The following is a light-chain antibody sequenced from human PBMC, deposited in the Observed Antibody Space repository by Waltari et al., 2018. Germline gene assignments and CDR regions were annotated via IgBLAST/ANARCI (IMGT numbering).Light chain of an antibody. CDR3: QTGGFGIWV. J-gene: IGLJ3*02. CDR2: VNSDGSH. V-gene: IGLV4-69*01. CDR1: SGHSNYA. Sequence: QLLLTQSPSASASLGASVKLTCTLSSGHSNYAIAWHQQQPDKGPRYLMKVNSDGSHIKGDVITHRFSCSSCGAERYLTTSGLQSEDEADYYCQTGGFGIWVFGGGTKLTVL.